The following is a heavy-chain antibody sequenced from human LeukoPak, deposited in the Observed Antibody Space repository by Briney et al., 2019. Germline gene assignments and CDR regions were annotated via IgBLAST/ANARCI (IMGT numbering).Heavy chain of an antibody. CDR1: GGSISSYY. D-gene: IGHD5-18*01. Sequence: SETLPLTCTVSGGSISSYYWSWIRQPPGKGLEWIGYIYYSGSTNYNPSLKSRVTISVDTSKNQFSLKLSSVTAADTAVYYCARTWIQRSYYYYGMDVWGQGTTVTVSS. J-gene: IGHJ6*02. V-gene: IGHV4-59*01. CDR3: ARTWIQRSYYYYGMDV. CDR2: IYYSGST.